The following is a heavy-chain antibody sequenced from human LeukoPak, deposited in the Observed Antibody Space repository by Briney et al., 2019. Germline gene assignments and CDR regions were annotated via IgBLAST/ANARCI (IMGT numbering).Heavy chain of an antibody. CDR3: ARADSSGYDYWFDP. V-gene: IGHV4-31*03. J-gene: IGHJ5*02. CDR1: GGSISSGGYY. CDR2: IYYSGST. D-gene: IGHD5-12*01. Sequence: PSETLSLTCTVSGGSISSGGYYWSWIRQHPGKGLEWIGYIYYSGSTYYNPSLKSRVTISVDTSKNQFSLKLSSVTAADTAVYYCARADSSGYDYWFDPWGQGTLVTVFS.